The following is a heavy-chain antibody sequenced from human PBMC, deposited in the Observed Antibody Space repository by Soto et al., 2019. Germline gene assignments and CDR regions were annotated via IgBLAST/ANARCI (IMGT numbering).Heavy chain of an antibody. J-gene: IGHJ4*02. CDR2: ISGRDGNI. V-gene: IGHV3-11*04. CDR1: GFTFSDSF. D-gene: IGHD1-26*01. Sequence: GGSLRLSCAASGFTFSDSFMSWSRQTPGKGLEWLSYISGRDGNIYYADSVRGRFTTSRDDAKNSLDLHMSSLRVEDTAVYYCARDLFSVIVSYSDPHYFDSWGMGTLVTGSS. CDR3: ARDLFSVIVSYSDPHYFDS.